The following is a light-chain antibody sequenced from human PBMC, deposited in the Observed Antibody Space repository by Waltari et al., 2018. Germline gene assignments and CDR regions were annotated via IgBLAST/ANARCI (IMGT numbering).Light chain of an antibody. CDR1: ATHFGAHYA. CDR3: QSYDSSLGGPV. V-gene: IGLV1-40*01. J-gene: IGLJ2*01. CDR2: DND. Sequence: QSVLTQPPSVSGAPGQRVTISCSGSATHFGAHYAVHWYQQLPGTAPKLLIFDNDIRPSGVPDRFSGSKSGTSASLVITGLQAEDESDYYCQSYDSSLGGPVFGGGTKLTVL.